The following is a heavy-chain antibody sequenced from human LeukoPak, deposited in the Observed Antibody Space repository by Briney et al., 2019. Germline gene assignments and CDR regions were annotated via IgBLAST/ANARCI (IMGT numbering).Heavy chain of an antibody. J-gene: IGHJ4*02. D-gene: IGHD7-27*01. CDR3: ARDVNWGFDY. Sequence: GRSLRLACAASGFTFSRYGMHWVRQAPGKGLEWIANIRGTGGGVYYAASVEGRFTISRDNAKNSLDLQMNSLTVVDTALYYCARDVNWGFDYWGQGALVTVSS. CDR2: IRGTGGGV. CDR1: GFTFSRYG. V-gene: IGHV3-48*04.